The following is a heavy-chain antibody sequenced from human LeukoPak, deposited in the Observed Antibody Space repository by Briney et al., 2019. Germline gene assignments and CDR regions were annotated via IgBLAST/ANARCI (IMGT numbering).Heavy chain of an antibody. Sequence: GGSLRLSCAASGFTFSSYTMNWVRQAPGKGLEWVSSISSSGNYKYYADSLKGRFTISRDNAKNSLFLQINSLRAEDTAIYYCARRTNYDFDCWGQGTLVAVSS. V-gene: IGHV3-21*01. J-gene: IGHJ4*02. D-gene: IGHD2-8*01. CDR1: GFTFSSYT. CDR2: ISSSGNYK. CDR3: ARRTNYDFDC.